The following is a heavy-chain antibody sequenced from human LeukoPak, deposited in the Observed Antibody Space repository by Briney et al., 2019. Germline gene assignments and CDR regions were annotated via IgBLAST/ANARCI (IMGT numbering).Heavy chain of an antibody. Sequence: SQTLSLTCAVSGGSISSGGYSWSWIRQPPGKGLEWIGYIYHSGSTYYNPSLKSRVTISVDRPKNQFSLKLSSVTAADTAVYYCARNKYYYDSSGDNAFDIWGQGTMVTVSS. D-gene: IGHD3-22*01. CDR3: ARNKYYYDSSGDNAFDI. CDR2: IYHSGST. CDR1: GGSISSGGYS. J-gene: IGHJ3*02. V-gene: IGHV4-30-2*01.